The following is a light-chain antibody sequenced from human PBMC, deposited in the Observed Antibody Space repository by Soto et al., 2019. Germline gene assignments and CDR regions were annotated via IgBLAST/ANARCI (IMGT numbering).Light chain of an antibody. CDR1: TGTVTTGHA. CDR3: LLSYSGARV. Sequence: QAVVTQEPSQTVSPGGTVTLTCGSITGTVTTGHAPYWFQQKPGQAPRTLIYETTNRHSWTPARFSGSLLGGKAALTLSGAQPEDEAEYYCLLSYSGARVFGGGTKVTVL. J-gene: IGLJ2*01. V-gene: IGLV7-46*01. CDR2: ETT.